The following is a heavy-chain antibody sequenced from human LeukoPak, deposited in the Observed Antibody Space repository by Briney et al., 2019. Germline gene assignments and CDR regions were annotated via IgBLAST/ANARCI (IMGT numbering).Heavy chain of an antibody. CDR1: GYTFSSYA. J-gene: IGHJ4*02. V-gene: IGHV1-69*13. Sequence: ASVKVSCKASGYTFSSYAISWVRQAPGQGLEWMGGIIPIFGTANYAQRFQGRVTITADESTSTAYMELSSLRSEDTAVYYCARGGIAAAGPFDYWGQGTLVTVSS. D-gene: IGHD6-13*01. CDR3: ARGGIAAAGPFDY. CDR2: IIPIFGTA.